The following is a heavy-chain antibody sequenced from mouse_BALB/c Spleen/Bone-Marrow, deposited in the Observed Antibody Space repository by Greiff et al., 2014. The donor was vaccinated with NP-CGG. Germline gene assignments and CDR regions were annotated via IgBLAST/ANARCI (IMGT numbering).Heavy chain of an antibody. V-gene: IGHV14-3*02. CDR1: GFNIKDTY. J-gene: IGHJ1*01. CDR2: IDPANGNT. Sequence: VQLQQSGAELVKPGASVKLSCTASGFNIKDTYMHWVKQRPEQGLEWIGRIDPANGNTKYDPKFPGKATITADTSSNTACLLFISLTSEDTAVYSCARGGTTATGYFDVWGAGTTVTVSS. CDR3: ARGGTTATGYFDV. D-gene: IGHD1-2*01.